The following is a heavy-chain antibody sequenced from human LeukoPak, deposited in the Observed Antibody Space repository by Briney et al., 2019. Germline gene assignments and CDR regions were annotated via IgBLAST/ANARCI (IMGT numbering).Heavy chain of an antibody. Sequence: GGSLRLSCAASRFTFSNAWMSWVRQAPGKGLEWVGRIKSKTDGGTTDYAAPVKGRFTISRDDSKNTLYLQMNSLKTDDTAVYYCATDSYGYGYYYLYGMDVWGQGTTVTVSS. V-gene: IGHV3-15*01. D-gene: IGHD5-18*01. CDR2: IKSKTDGGTT. CDR3: ATDSYGYGYYYLYGMDV. CDR1: RFTFSNAW. J-gene: IGHJ6*02.